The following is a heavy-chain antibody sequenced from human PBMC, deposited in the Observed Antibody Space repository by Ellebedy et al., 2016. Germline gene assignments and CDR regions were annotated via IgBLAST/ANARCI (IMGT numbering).Heavy chain of an antibody. CDR3: AANQGAY. V-gene: IGHV3-7*03. J-gene: IGHJ4*02. Sequence: GGSLRLSCVASGFTFSNYWMYWVRQAPGKGLECVANIKKDGSVTHYVDSVKGRFTISRDNARNSLYLQMNILRAEDTAVYYCAANQGAYWGQGTLVAVSS. CDR1: GFTFSNYW. CDR2: IKKDGSVT.